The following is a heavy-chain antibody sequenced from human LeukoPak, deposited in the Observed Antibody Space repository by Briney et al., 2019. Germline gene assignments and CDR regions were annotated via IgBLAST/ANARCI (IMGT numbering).Heavy chain of an antibody. V-gene: IGHV3-30-3*01. Sequence: PGGSLRLSCAASGFTFSSYAMHWVRQAPGKGLEWVAVISYDGSNKYYADSVKGRFTISRDNAKNSLYLQMNSLRAEDTAVYYCAGASSGYQGDYWGQGTLVTVSS. CDR3: AGASSGYQGDY. CDR1: GFTFSSYA. J-gene: IGHJ4*02. D-gene: IGHD3-22*01. CDR2: ISYDGSNK.